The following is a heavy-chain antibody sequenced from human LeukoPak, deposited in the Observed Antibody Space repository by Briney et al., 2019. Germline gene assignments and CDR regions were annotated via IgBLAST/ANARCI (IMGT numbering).Heavy chain of an antibody. V-gene: IGHV4-38-2*01. D-gene: IGHD3-10*01. J-gene: IGHJ4*02. CDR3: ARRSDGSGGDY. CDR1: GYSVSSGYY. CDR2: IYHSGST. Sequence: SETLSLTCAVSGYSVSSGYYWGWIRQPPGKGLEWIGSIYHSGSTYYNPSLKSRVTISVDTPKNQFSLKPSSVTAADTAVYYCARRSDGSGGDYWGQGTLVTVSS.